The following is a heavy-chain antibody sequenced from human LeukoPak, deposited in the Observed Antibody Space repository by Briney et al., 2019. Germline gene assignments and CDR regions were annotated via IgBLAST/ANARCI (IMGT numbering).Heavy chain of an antibody. J-gene: IGHJ4*02. CDR2: INHSGST. V-gene: IGHV4-34*01. CDR3: ARGDGDY. Sequence: SSETLSLTCAVYGGSFSGYYWSWIRQPPGKGLEWIGEINHSGSTNYNPSLKSRVTISVDTSKNQFPLKLSSVTAADTAVYYCARGDGDYWGQGTLVTVSS. CDR1: GGSFSGYY.